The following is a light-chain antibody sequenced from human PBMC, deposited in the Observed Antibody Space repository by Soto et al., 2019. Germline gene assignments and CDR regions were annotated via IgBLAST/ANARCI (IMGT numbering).Light chain of an antibody. CDR1: SW. Sequence: DIVMTQSPDSLAVSLCERATINCKSSWLAWYQQKPGKAPKLLIYAASSLQSGVPSRFSGSGSGTDFTLTISSLQPEDFATYYCQQSYSTPLTFGGGTKVDIK. J-gene: IGKJ4*01. CDR3: QQSYSTPLT. CDR2: AAS. V-gene: IGKV1-39*01.